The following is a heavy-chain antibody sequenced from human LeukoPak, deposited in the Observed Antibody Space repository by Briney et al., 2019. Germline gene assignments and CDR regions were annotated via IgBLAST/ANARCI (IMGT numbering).Heavy chain of an antibody. CDR1: GGSISSGGYY. CDR3: ARAPPHIVVVTAIESWYFDL. Sequence: SETLSLTCAVSGGSISSGGYYWSWIRQHPGKGLEWIGYIYYSGSTYYNPSLKSRVTISVDTSKNQFSLKLSSVTAADTAAYYCARAPPHIVVVTAIESWYFDLWGRGTLVTVSS. J-gene: IGHJ2*01. CDR2: IYYSGST. V-gene: IGHV4-31*11. D-gene: IGHD2-21*02.